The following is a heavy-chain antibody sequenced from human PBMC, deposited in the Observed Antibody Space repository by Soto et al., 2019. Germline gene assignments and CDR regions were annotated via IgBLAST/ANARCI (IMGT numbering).Heavy chain of an antibody. V-gene: IGHV4-61*01. Sequence: SETLSLTCTVSGGSVSTGRYDWSWIRQPPGKGREWIGKIFFTGSAHYNPSLRNRVTMSVDTSKYQFALTLTSVTAADTAVYYCARDGHGMDVWGQGTTVTVSS. CDR2: IFFTGSA. CDR3: ARDGHGMDV. J-gene: IGHJ6*02. CDR1: GGSVSTGRYD.